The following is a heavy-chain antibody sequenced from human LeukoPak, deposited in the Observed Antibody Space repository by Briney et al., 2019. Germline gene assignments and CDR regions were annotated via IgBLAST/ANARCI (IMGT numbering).Heavy chain of an antibody. D-gene: IGHD3-16*01. CDR1: GFTVSSNY. CDR3: ARGGGKDAFDI. Sequence: GGSLRLSCAASGFTVSSNYMSWVRQAPGKGLEWVSVIYTGGSTHYADSVKGRFTLSRDNSKNTLYLQMNSLGAEDTAVYHCARGGGKDAFDIWGQGTMVTVSS. J-gene: IGHJ3*02. CDR2: IYTGGST. V-gene: IGHV3-66*01.